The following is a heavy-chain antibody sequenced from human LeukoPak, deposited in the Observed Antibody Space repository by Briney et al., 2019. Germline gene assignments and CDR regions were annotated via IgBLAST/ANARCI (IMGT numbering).Heavy chain of an antibody. CDR2: TYYRSRWYN. J-gene: IGHJ4*02. CDR3: ARGVTVTGYYFDH. D-gene: IGHD3-9*01. Sequence: SPTLSLTCAISGDSVFSNSAAWNWIRQSPSRGLEWLGRTYYRSRWYNDYPVSVKGRITINPDTSKNQFSLQLDSVTPEDTAVYYCARGVTVTGYYFDHWGQGSLVTVSS. CDR1: GDSVFSNSAA. V-gene: IGHV6-1*01.